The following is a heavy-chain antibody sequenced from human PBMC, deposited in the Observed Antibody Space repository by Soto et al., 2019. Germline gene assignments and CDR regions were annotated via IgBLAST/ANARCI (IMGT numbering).Heavy chain of an antibody. J-gene: IGHJ6*02. CDR2: ISYDVSNK. Sequence: GGSLRLSCAASGFTSSSYAMHWVRQAPGKGLEWVAVISYDVSNKYYADSVKGRFTISRDNSKNTLYLQMNSLRAEDTAVYYCARDQVVLVPAARRYYYYGVDVWGQGTTVTVSS. V-gene: IGHV3-30-3*01. CDR1: GFTSSSYA. CDR3: ARDQVVLVPAARRYYYYGVDV. D-gene: IGHD2-2*01.